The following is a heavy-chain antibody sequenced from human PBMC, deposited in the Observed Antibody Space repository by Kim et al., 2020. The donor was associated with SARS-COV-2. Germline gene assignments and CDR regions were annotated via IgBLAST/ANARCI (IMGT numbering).Heavy chain of an antibody. D-gene: IGHD6-13*01. V-gene: IGHV3-74*01. Sequence: GGSLRLSCAASGFTFSSYWMHWVRQAPGKGLVWVSRINSDGSSTSYADSVKGRFTISRDNAKNTLYLQMNSLRAEDTAVYYCARGVTGSSWHAFDIWGQGTMVTVSS. J-gene: IGHJ3*02. CDR2: INSDGSST. CDR1: GFTFSSYW. CDR3: ARGVTGSSWHAFDI.